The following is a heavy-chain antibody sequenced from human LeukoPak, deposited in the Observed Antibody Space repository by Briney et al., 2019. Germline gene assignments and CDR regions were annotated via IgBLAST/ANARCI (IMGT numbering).Heavy chain of an antibody. V-gene: IGHV3-74*01. CDR2: IKSDGSST. CDR1: GFTFSSHW. J-gene: IGHJ4*02. D-gene: IGHD5-24*01. CDR3: ARVAGYNSIFDN. Sequence: GGSLRLSCGASGFTFSSHWMHWVRQAPGKGLVWVSRIKSDGSSTNYADSVKGRFTISRDNAKNTLYLQMNSLRAEDTAVYYCARVAGYNSIFDNWGQGAPVTVSS.